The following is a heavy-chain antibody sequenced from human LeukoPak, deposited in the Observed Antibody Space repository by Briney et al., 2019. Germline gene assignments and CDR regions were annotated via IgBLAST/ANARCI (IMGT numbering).Heavy chain of an antibody. D-gene: IGHD3-9*01. Sequence: ASVKVSCKASGYTFTSYGISWVRQAPGQGLEWMGWFSAYNGNTNYAQKLQGRVTMTTDTSTSTAYMELRSLRSDDTAVYYCARDQFQLRYFDWLSAFDIWGQGTIVTVSS. V-gene: IGHV1-18*01. CDR1: GYTFTSYG. CDR3: ARDQFQLRYFDWLSAFDI. CDR2: FSAYNGNT. J-gene: IGHJ3*02.